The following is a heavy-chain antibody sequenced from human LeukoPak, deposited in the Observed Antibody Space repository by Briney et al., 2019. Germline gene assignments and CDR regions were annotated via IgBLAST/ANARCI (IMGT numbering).Heavy chain of an antibody. CDR1: GGSFSGYY. CDR2: INHSGST. CDR3: ARHGVDYDSSGDY. Sequence: SETLSLTCAVYGGSFSGYYWSWIRQPPGKGLEWIGEINHSGSTNYNPSLKSRVTISVDTSKNQFSLKLSSVTAADTAVYYCARHGVDYDSSGDYWGQGTLVTVSS. D-gene: IGHD3-22*01. V-gene: IGHV4-34*01. J-gene: IGHJ4*02.